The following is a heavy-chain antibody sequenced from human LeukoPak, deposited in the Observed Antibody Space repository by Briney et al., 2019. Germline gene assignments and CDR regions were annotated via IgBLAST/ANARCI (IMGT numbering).Heavy chain of an antibody. CDR1: GGSISSYY. CDR2: IYTSGST. V-gene: IGHV4-4*07. CDR3: ARGTGVQGYYYYYMDV. J-gene: IGHJ6*03. D-gene: IGHD1-1*01. Sequence: SETPSLTCTVSGGSISSYYWSWIRQPAGKGLEWIGRIYTSGSTNYNPSLKSRVTMSVDTSKNQFSLKLSSVTAADTAVYYCARGTGVQGYYYYYMDVWSKGTTVTVSS.